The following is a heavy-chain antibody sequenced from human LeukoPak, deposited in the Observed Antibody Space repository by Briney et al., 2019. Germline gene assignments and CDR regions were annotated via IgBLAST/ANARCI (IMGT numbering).Heavy chain of an antibody. D-gene: IGHD1-26*01. CDR1: GGSISSSSYY. J-gene: IGHJ4*02. V-gene: IGHV4-39*07. CDR3: ARANALVGATDPPDY. Sequence: PSETLSLTCTVSGGSISSSSYYWGWIRQPPGKGLEWIGSIYYSGSTYYNPSLKSRVTISVDTSKNQFSLKLSSVTAADTAVYYCARANALVGATDPPDYWGQGTLVTVSS. CDR2: IYYSGST.